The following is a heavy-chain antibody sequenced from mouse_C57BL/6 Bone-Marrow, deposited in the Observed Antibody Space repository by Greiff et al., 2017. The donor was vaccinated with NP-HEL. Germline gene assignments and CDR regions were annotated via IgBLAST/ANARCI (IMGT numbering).Heavy chain of an antibody. CDR2: FYPGSGST. J-gene: IGHJ4*01. CDR1: GYTFTSYW. CDR3: ARHELYYGSSYYAMDY. D-gene: IGHD1-1*01. V-gene: IGHV1-62-2*01. Sequence: QVQLKQPGAELVKPGASVKLSCKASGYTFTSYWMHWVKQRPGQGLEWIGWFYPGSGSTKYNEKFKDKATLTADKSSSTVYMELSRLTSEDSAVYFCARHELYYGSSYYAMDYWGQGTSVTVSS.